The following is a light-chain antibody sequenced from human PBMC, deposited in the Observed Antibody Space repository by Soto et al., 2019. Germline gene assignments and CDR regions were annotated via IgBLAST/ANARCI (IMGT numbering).Light chain of an antibody. Sequence: DIQMTQSPSTLSASVGDRVTITCRASQSISTWLAWYQQKPGTAPKLLINDASSLESGVPSRFSGSGSGTQFTLTISSLQPDDFATYYCQRYNGYSRTFGQGTKV. CDR1: QSISTW. CDR3: QRYNGYSRT. J-gene: IGKJ1*01. V-gene: IGKV1-5*01. CDR2: DAS.